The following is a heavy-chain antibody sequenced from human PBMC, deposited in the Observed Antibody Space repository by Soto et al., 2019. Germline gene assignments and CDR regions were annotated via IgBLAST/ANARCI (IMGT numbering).Heavy chain of an antibody. CDR2: IIPIFGTA. V-gene: IGHV1-69*13. J-gene: IGHJ6*02. CDR3: ARVVIVVVPAAIPDYYYYGMDV. CDR1: GGTFSSYA. Sequence: SVKVSCKASGGTFSSYAISWVRQAPGQGLEWMGGIIPIFGTANYAQKFQGRVTITADESTSTAYMELSSLRSEDTAVYYCARVVIVVVPAAIPDYYYYGMDVWGQGTTVTVSS. D-gene: IGHD2-2*02.